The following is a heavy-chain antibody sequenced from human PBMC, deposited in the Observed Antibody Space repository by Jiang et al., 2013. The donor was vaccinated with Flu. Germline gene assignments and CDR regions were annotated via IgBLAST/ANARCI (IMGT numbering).Heavy chain of an antibody. D-gene: IGHD6-19*01. Sequence: VQLLESGGGLVQPGGSLRLSCAASGFTFSSYAMSWVRQAPGKGLEWVSAISGSGGSTYYADSVKGRFTISRDNSKNTLYLQMNSLRAEDTAVYYCAKAAAVAGTGSGNWFDPWGQGTLVTVSS. CDR3: AKAAAVAGTGSGNWFDP. CDR2: ISGSGGST. CDR1: GFTFSSYA. V-gene: IGHV3-23*01. J-gene: IGHJ5*02.